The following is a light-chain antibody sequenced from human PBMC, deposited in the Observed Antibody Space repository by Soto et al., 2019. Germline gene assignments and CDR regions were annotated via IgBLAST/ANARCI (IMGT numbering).Light chain of an antibody. J-gene: IGKJ4*01. CDR1: QSVSSN. Sequence: EIVMTQSPATLSVSPGERATLSCSASQSVSSNLAWYQQKPGQAPRLLIYGASSRATGIPDRFSGSGSGTDFTLTISRPEPEDFAVYYCQQYGSSPALTFAGGTKVDIK. V-gene: IGKV3-20*01. CDR3: QQYGSSPALT. CDR2: GAS.